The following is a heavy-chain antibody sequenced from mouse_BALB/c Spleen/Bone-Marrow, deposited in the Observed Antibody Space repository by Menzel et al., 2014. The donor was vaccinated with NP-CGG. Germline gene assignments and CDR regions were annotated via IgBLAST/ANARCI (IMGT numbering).Heavy chain of an antibody. D-gene: IGHD1-2*01. J-gene: IGHJ4*01. CDR2: IWAGGST. CDR3: ARPYYGLYAMDY. Sequence: VMLVESGPGLVAPLQSLSITCTVSGFSLTNYGVHWVRQPPGKGLEWLGVIWAGGSTNYNSALMSRLSISKDNSKSQVFLKMNSLQTDDTAMYYCARPYYGLYAMDYWGQGTSVTVSS. CDR1: GFSLTNYG. V-gene: IGHV2-9*02.